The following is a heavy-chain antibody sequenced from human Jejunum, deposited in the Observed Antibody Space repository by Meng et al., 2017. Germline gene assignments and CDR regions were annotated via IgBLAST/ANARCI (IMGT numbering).Heavy chain of an antibody. CDR2: IYHNGNT. CDR3: ARLGYCSSTSCYPDY. D-gene: IGHD2-2*01. Sequence: QVQLQESGPGLGKPSGTLSPTFAVSGGSISSSHWWSWVRQPPGKGLEWIGEIYHNGNTNYNPSLKSRVTLSSDKSKNQFSLKLSSVTAADTAVYYCARLGYCSSTSCYPDYWGQGTLVTVSS. CDR1: GGSISSSHW. V-gene: IGHV4-4*02. J-gene: IGHJ4*02.